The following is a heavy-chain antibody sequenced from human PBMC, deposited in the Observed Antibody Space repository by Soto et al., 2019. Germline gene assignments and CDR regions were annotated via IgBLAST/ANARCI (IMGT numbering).Heavy chain of an antibody. J-gene: IGHJ4*02. Sequence: QITLKESGPTLVKPTQTLTLTCTFSGFSLSTSGVGVGWIRQPPGKALEWLALIYWDDDKRYSPSPKSRLTITNNTSKNQVVLTMTNMDPVDTATSYCAHSWYCSGGSCYYTYYFDYWGQGTLVTVSS. CDR2: IYWDDDK. CDR1: GFSLSTSGVG. V-gene: IGHV2-5*02. CDR3: AHSWYCSGGSCYYTYYFDY. D-gene: IGHD2-15*01.